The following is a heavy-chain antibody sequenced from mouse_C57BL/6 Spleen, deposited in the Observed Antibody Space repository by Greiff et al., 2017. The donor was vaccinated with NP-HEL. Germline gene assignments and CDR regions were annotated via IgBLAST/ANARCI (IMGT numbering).Heavy chain of an antibody. V-gene: IGHV3-1*02. CDR3: ARTARIKY. CDR2: IRYNGST. CDR1: GYSITSGYG. J-gene: IGHJ2*01. Sequence: EVKLLESGPGLVKPSQSLSLTCTVTGYSITSGYGWNWIRQFPGSKLEWMGYIRYNGSTNYNPSLNSRSSITRDTSKNQFFLQLNSVTTEDTATYYCARTARIKYWGEGTTLTVSS. D-gene: IGHD1-2*01.